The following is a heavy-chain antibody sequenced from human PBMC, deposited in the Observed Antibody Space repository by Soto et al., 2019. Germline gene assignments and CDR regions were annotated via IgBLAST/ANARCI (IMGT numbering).Heavy chain of an antibody. CDR1: GFTFSSYA. J-gene: IGHJ6*03. Sequence: GGSLRLSCAASGFTFSSYAMSWVRQAPGKGLEWVSAISGSGGSTYYADSVKGRFTISRDNSKNTLYLQMNSLRAEDTAVYYCAKRGVREILYYMDVWGKGTTVTVSS. V-gene: IGHV3-23*01. CDR2: ISGSGGST. CDR3: AKRGVREILYYMDV. D-gene: IGHD3-10*01.